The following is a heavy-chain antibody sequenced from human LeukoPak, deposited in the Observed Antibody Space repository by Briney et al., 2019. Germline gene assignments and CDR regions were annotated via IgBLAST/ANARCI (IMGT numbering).Heavy chain of an antibody. CDR3: ARDDYYDSSGYGTDF. J-gene: IGHJ4*02. CDR2: INHSGST. Sequence: ASETLSFTCAVYGGSFSGYYWSWIRQPPGKGLEWIGEINHSGSTNYNPSLKSRVTISVDTSKNQFSLKLRFMTAADTAVYYCARDDYYDSSGYGTDFWGQGTLVTVSS. D-gene: IGHD3-22*01. V-gene: IGHV4-34*01. CDR1: GGSFSGYY.